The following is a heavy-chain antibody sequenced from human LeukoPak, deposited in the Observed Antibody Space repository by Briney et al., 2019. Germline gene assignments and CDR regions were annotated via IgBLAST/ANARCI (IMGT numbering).Heavy chain of an antibody. D-gene: IGHD2-15*01. CDR1: GYTFTNYG. CDR3: ARDCIGCHGFDY. Sequence: ASVRVSCKASGYTFTNYGITWVRHAPGQGLEWMGWVSAYADDTNYVQKIQGRVTMTTDTSTSTAYMELRRLRSDDTAVYYCARDCIGCHGFDYWGQGTLVTVSS. CDR2: VSAYADDT. V-gene: IGHV1-18*01. J-gene: IGHJ4*02.